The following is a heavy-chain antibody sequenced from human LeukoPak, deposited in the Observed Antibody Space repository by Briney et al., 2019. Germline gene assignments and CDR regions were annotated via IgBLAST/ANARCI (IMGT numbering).Heavy chain of an antibody. V-gene: IGHV4-38-2*02. D-gene: IGHD4-23*01. J-gene: IGHJ3*02. Sequence: SETLSLTCTVSGYSISSGYYWGWIRQPPGKGLEWIGSIYHSGSTYYNPSLKSRVTISVDTSKNQFSLKLSSVTAADTAVYYCARDRGRYGGNAFDIWGQGTMVTVSS. CDR2: IYHSGST. CDR3: ARDRGRYGGNAFDI. CDR1: GYSISSGYY.